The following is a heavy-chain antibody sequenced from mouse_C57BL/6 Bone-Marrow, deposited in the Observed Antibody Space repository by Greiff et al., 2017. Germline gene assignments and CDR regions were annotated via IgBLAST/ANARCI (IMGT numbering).Heavy chain of an antibody. Sequence: EVQLQQSVAELVRPGASVKLSCTASGFYIKNTYMHWVKQRPEQGLEWIGRIDPANGNTKSAPIFQGKATITADTSSTTAYLQLSSLTSEDTAIYYCASNYPAYYYAMDYWGQGTSVTVSS. V-gene: IGHV14-3*01. D-gene: IGHD2-1*01. CDR2: IDPANGNT. CDR3: ASNYPAYYYAMDY. CDR1: GFYIKNTY. J-gene: IGHJ4*01.